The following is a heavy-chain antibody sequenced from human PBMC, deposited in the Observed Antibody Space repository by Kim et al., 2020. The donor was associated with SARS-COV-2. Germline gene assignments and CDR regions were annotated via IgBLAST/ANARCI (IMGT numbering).Heavy chain of an antibody. CDR2: ISWNSGSI. CDR1: GFTFDDYA. D-gene: IGHD3-10*01. V-gene: IGHV3-9*01. CDR3: AKDMGPYGSGSYWGQVDY. J-gene: IGHJ4*02. Sequence: GVSLRLSCAASGFTFDDYAMHWVRQAPGKGLEWVSGISWNSGSIGYADSVKGRFTISRDNAKNSLYLQMNSLRAEDTALYYCAKDMGPYGSGSYWGQVDYWGQGTLVTVSS.